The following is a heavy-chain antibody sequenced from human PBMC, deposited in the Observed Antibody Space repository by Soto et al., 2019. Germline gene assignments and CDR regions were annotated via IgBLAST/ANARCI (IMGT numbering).Heavy chain of an antibody. CDR1: GFTFSSYA. CDR2: ISYDGSNK. V-gene: IGHV3-30-3*01. CDR3: ARANPYNAPDY. Sequence: QVQLVESGGGVVQPGRSLRLSCAASGFTFSSYAMHWVRQAPGKGLEWVAVISYDGSNKYYADSVKGRFTISRDNAKNTLYLQMNSLRAEDTAVYYCARANPYNAPDYWGQGTLVTVSS. D-gene: IGHD1-1*01. J-gene: IGHJ4*02.